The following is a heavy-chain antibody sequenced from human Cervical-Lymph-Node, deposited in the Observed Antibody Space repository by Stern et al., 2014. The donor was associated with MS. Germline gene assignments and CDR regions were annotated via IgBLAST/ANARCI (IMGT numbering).Heavy chain of an antibody. V-gene: IGHV5-51*01. CDR1: GYSFTSYW. D-gene: IGHD6-13*01. CDR3: ARVRKAAAGHTYFDY. J-gene: IGHJ4*02. Sequence: VQLVQSGAEVKKPGESLKISCKGSGYSFTSYWIGWVRQMPGKGPEWMGIIYPGDSDTRYSPPFQGKGTISADKSIHTAYLQWSSLKASDTAMYYCARVRKAAAGHTYFDYWGQGTLVTVSS. CDR2: IYPGDSDT.